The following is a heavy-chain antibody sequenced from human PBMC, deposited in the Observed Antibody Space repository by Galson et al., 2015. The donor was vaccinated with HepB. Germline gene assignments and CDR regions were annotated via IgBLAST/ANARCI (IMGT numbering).Heavy chain of an antibody. CDR3: ARADRYYYVPRVSGVDY. Sequence: SLRLSCAASGFTFSSYSMNWVRQAPGKGLEWVSYISSSSSTIYYADSVKGRFTISRDNAKNSLYLQMNSLRDEDTAVYYCARADRYYYVPRVSGVDYWGQGTLVTVSS. J-gene: IGHJ4*02. D-gene: IGHD3-10*02. CDR1: GFTFSSYS. CDR2: ISSSSSTI. V-gene: IGHV3-48*02.